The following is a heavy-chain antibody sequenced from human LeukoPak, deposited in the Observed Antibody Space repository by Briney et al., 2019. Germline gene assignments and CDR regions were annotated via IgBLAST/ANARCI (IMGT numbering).Heavy chain of an antibody. V-gene: IGHV3-23*01. CDR1: GFSISNSA. CDR2: IIASSGST. Sequence: SGGSLRLSCAASGFSISNSAMSWVRHAPGKGLEWVSLIIASSGSTFYADSVKGRFTISRDNSKNTLFLQMNSLRAEDTAVYHCAKGPYDYIEMGYFDYWGQGTLVTVSS. CDR3: AKGPYDYIEMGYFDY. D-gene: IGHD5-12*01. J-gene: IGHJ4*02.